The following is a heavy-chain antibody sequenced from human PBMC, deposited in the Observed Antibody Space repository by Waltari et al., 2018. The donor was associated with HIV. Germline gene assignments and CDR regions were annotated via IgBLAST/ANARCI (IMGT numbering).Heavy chain of an antibody. CDR2: IISNGGTT. CDR1: GLSFGVYD. D-gene: IGHD1-26*01. CDR3: AKPQGGWELLGDFDM. J-gene: IGHJ3*02. V-gene: IGHV3-23*04. Sequence: VQWVECGGGWVKPGGSREVSGEASGLSFGVYDMSWVRQGPGMGQEWVPVIISNGGTTAYADCVKGRFTISRDNSNKTLYLQMNSLRADDAAIYYCAKPQGGWELLGDFDMWGQGTMVAVSS.